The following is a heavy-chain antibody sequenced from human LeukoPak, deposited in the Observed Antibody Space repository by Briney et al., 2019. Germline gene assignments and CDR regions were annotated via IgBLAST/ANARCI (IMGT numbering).Heavy chain of an antibody. D-gene: IGHD6-13*01. CDR2: IRYDGSNK. CDR1: GFTFSSYG. V-gene: IGHV3-30*02. J-gene: IGHJ4*02. CDR3: AKNRHSSSFYYFDY. Sequence: GGSLRLPCAASGFTFSSYGMHWVRQAPGKGLVWVTFIRYDGSNKYYADSVKGRFTVSRDNSKNTLYLQMNSLRAEDTAVYYCAKNRHSSSFYYFDYWGQGSLVTVSS.